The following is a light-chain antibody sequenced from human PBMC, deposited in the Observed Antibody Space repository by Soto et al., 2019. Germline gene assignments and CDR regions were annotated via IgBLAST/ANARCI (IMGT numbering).Light chain of an antibody. CDR2: GAS. CDR3: QQYGSLPYT. CDR1: QSVSSNY. V-gene: IGKV3-20*01. Sequence: EIVLTQSPGTLSLSPGERATLSCRASQSVSSNYLAWYQQKPGQAPSLLIYGASSRATGIPARFSGSGSGTDFTLTISSLEPEDFAVYYCQQYGSLPYTFGQGTKLEIK. J-gene: IGKJ2*01.